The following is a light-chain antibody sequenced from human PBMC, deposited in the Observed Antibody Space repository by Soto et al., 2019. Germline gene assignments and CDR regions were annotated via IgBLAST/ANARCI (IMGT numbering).Light chain of an antibody. CDR2: EVS. V-gene: IGKV2D-29*02. Sequence: VMTQTPLTLSVTPGQPASISYESSQSLLHSAGETLLFWYLQKPGQSPQLLIYEVSNRFSGVPDRFSGSGSGTDFTLDISRVEAEDVGIYYCMQSTHPPPTFGQGTRLEIK. CDR1: QSLLHSAGETL. J-gene: IGKJ5*01. CDR3: MQSTHPPPT.